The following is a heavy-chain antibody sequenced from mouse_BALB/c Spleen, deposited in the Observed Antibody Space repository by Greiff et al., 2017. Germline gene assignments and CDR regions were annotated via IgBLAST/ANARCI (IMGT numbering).Heavy chain of an antibody. V-gene: IGHV3-6*02. CDR1: GYSITRGYY. CDR2: ISYDGSN. CDR3: ARGDGYYWFAY. J-gene: IGHJ3*01. Sequence: EVQLQESGPGLVKPSQSLSLTCSVTGYSITRGYYWNWIRQFPGNTLEWMGYISYDGSNNYNPSLKNRISITRDTSKNQFFLKLNSVTTEDTATYYCARGDGYYWFAYWGQGTLVTVSA. D-gene: IGHD2-3*01.